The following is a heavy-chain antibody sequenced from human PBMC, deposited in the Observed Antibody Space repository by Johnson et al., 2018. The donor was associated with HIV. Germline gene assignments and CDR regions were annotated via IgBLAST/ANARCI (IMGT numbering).Heavy chain of an antibody. J-gene: IGHJ3*02. Sequence: VQLVESGGGLVQPGRSLRLSCAASGFTFDDYAMHWVRQAPGKGLEWVSGISWNSGSIGYADSVKGRFTISRDHAKNSLYLQMNSLRAEDTALYYCAREGGGFREFGGFDIWGQETMVTVSS. CDR1: GFTFDDYA. V-gene: IGHV3-9*01. CDR3: AREGGGFREFGGFDI. D-gene: IGHD3-10*01. CDR2: ISWNSGSI.